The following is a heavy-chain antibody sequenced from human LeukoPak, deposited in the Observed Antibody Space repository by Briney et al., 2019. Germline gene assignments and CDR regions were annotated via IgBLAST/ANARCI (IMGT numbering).Heavy chain of an antibody. CDR1: GGSVTSSSHY. D-gene: IGHD3-22*01. CDR3: ARDSRTSSGYFDY. Sequence: PSETLSLTCTVFGGSVTSSSHYWGWIRQPPGKGLEWIGSVDYSGITYYSPSLKSRVTTSVDTSKNQFSLILASVTAADTAVYYCARDSRTSSGYFDYWGQGTPVTVSS. CDR2: VDYSGIT. V-gene: IGHV4-39*07. J-gene: IGHJ4*02.